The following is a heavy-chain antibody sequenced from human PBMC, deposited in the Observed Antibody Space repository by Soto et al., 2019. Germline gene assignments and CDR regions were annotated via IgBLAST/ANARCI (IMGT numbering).Heavy chain of an antibody. CDR2: IYYSGST. CDR3: ARLNDYYDSSGYYYP. V-gene: IGHV4-59*08. CDR1: GGSISSYY. Sequence: SETLSLTCTVSGGSISSYYWSWIRQPPGKGLEWIGYIYYSGSTNYNPSLKSQVTISVDTSKNQFSLKLSSVTAADTAVYYCARLNDYYDSSGYYYPLGQGTLVTVSS. J-gene: IGHJ5*02. D-gene: IGHD3-22*01.